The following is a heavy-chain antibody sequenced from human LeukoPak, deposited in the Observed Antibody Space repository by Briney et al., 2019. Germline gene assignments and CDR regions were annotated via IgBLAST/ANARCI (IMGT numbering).Heavy chain of an antibody. CDR1: GFTFSSYA. D-gene: IGHD1-26*01. CDR2: ISGSGGST. Sequence: GGSLRLSCAASGFTFSSYAMSWVRQAPGKGLEWVSAISGSGGSTYYADSVKGQFTISRDNSKNTLYLQMNSLRAEDTAVYYCAKDSGSYQSYFDYWGQGTLVTVSS. J-gene: IGHJ4*02. CDR3: AKDSGSYQSYFDY. V-gene: IGHV3-23*01.